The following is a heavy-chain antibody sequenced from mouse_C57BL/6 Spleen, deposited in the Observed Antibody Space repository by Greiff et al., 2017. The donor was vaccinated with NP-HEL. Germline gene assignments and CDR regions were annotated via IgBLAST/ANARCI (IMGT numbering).Heavy chain of an antibody. J-gene: IGHJ2*01. CDR1: GYTFTSYW. V-gene: IGHV1-64*01. D-gene: IGHD4-1*01. Sequence: VQLQQPGAELVKPGASVKLSCKASGYTFTSYWMHWVKQRPGQGLEWIGMIHPNSGSTNYNEKFKSKATLTVDKSSSTAYMQLSSLTSEDSAVYYCARKELTGGFDYWGQGTTLTVSS. CDR2: IHPNSGST. CDR3: ARKELTGGFDY.